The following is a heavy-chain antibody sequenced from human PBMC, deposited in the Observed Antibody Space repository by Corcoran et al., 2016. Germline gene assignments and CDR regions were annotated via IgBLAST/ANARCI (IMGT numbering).Heavy chain of an antibody. V-gene: IGHV1-18*01. Sequence: QVQLVQSGAEVKKPGASGKVSCKASGYTFTSYGISWVRQAPGQGLEWMGWISAYNGNTNYAQKLQGRVTMTTDTSTSTAYMEPRSLRSDDTAVYYCARAYSGVDIAAAGIDYWGQGTLVTVSS. J-gene: IGHJ4*02. CDR2: ISAYNGNT. CDR1: GYTFTSYG. D-gene: IGHD6-13*01. CDR3: ARAYSGVDIAAAGIDY.